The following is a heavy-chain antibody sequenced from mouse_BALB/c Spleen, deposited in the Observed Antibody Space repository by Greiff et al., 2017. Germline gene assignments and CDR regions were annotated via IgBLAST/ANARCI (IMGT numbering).Heavy chain of an antibody. V-gene: IGHV5-17*02. CDR3: ARVTHYYAMDY. J-gene: IGHJ4*01. D-gene: IGHD2-13*01. CDR1: GFTFSSFG. Sequence: EVKVVESGGGLVQPGGSRKLSCAASGFTFSSFGMHWVRQAPEKGLEWVAYISSGSSTIYYADTVKGRFTISRDNPKNTLFLQMTSLRSEDTAMYYCARVTHYYAMDYWGQGTSVTVSA. CDR2: ISSGSSTI.